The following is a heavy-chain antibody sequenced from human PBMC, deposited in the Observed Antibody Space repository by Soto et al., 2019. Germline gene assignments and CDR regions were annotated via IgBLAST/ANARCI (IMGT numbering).Heavy chain of an antibody. CDR1: GGSISSSSYY. CDR2: IYYSGST. Sequence: SETLSLTCTVSGGSISSSSYYWGWIRQPPGKGLEWIGSIYYSGSTYYNPSLKSRVTISVDTSKNQFSLKLSSVTAADTAVYYCARQGIAGFMDVWGKGTTVTVSS. J-gene: IGHJ6*03. CDR3: ARQGIAGFMDV. D-gene: IGHD6-13*01. V-gene: IGHV4-39*01.